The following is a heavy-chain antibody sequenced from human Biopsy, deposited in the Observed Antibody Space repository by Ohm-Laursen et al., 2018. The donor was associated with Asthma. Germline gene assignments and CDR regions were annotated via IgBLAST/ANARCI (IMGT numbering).Heavy chain of an antibody. D-gene: IGHD6-6*01. J-gene: IGHJ4*02. CDR2: ITGSGGTT. V-gene: IGHV3-23*01. Sequence: GSLRLSCAASGFTFSSSAMSWVRQAPGKGLERVSAITGSGGTTYYADSVKGRFTISRDNSKDTLYLQVNSLRGDDTAVYYCARGKTWGRSYYFDYWGQGTLVTVSS. CDR1: GFTFSSSA. CDR3: ARGKTWGRSYYFDY.